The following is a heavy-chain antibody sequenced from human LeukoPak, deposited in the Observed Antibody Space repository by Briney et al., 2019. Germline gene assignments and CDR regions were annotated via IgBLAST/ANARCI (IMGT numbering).Heavy chain of an antibody. CDR2: IIPIFGTA. Sequence: ASVKGSCKASGGTFSSYAISWVRQAPGQGLEWMGGIIPIFGTANYAQKFQGRVTITADESTSTAYMELSSLRSEDTAVYYCARLAAAGLSVDYWGQGTLVTVSS. CDR3: ARLAAAGLSVDY. J-gene: IGHJ4*02. V-gene: IGHV1-69*13. CDR1: GGTFSSYA. D-gene: IGHD6-13*01.